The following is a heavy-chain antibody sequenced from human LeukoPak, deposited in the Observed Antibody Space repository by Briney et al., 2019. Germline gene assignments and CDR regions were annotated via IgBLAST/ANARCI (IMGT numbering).Heavy chain of an antibody. CDR2: IHYSGST. CDR3: ARGGSGTYYHY. CDR1: GDSISSDY. D-gene: IGHD1-26*01. Sequence: SETLSLTCTVSGDSISSDYWSWLRQPPGKGLEWIAYIHYSGSTNYNPSLKSRVTISGDTSKNRFSLRLTSVTPADTAVYYCARGGSGTYYHYWGQGTLVTVSS. V-gene: IGHV4-59*01. J-gene: IGHJ4*02.